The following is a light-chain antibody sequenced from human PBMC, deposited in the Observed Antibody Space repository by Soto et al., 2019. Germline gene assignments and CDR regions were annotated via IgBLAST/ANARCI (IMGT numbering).Light chain of an antibody. CDR3: SSYTSSSSLLYV. Sequence: QSALTQPASVSGSPGQSITISCTGTSSDVGGYNYVSWYQQHPGKAPKLRIYDVSNRPSGVSNRFSGSKSGNTASLTISGLQAEDDAAYYCSSYTSSSSLLYVFGTGTKLTVL. V-gene: IGLV2-14*01. J-gene: IGLJ1*01. CDR2: DVS. CDR1: SSDVGGYNY.